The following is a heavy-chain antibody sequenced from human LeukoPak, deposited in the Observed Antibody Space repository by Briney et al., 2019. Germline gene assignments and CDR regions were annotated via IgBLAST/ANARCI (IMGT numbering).Heavy chain of an antibody. CDR2: INHSGST. Sequence: SETLSLTCAVYGGSFNGYYWNWIRQPPGKGLEWIGEINHSGSTNYNPSLKSRVTISVDKSKNQFSLKLSSVTAADTAVYYCARASERSDAFDIWGQGTMVTVSS. CDR3: ARASERSDAFDI. V-gene: IGHV4-34*01. D-gene: IGHD1-1*01. CDR1: GGSFNGYY. J-gene: IGHJ3*02.